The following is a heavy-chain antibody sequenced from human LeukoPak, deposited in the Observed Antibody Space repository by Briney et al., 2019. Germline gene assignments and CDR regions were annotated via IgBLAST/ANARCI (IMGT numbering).Heavy chain of an antibody. D-gene: IGHD2-15*01. V-gene: IGHV3-21*01. CDR2: ISSSSSYI. Sequence: GGSLRLSCAASGFTFSSYSMNWVRQAPGKGLGWVSSISSSSSYIYYADSVKGRFTISRDNAKNSLYLQMNSLRAEDTAVYYCARDSARYCSGGSCPQGDYWGQGTLVTVSS. CDR3: ARDSARYCSGGSCPQGDY. J-gene: IGHJ4*02. CDR1: GFTFSSYS.